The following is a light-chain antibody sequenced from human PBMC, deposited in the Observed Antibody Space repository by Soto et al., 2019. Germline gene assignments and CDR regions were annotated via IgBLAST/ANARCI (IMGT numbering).Light chain of an antibody. CDR3: QQSYMDPIT. J-gene: IGKJ5*01. Sequence: DIQMTQSPSSLSASVGNRVTITCRASQSISTYLNWYQKKPGKAPNLLIYDASRLQSGVPSRFSGSGGGTDFTLSISSVQPEDFATYFCQQSYMDPITFGQGTQXEI. CDR1: QSISTY. V-gene: IGKV1-39*01. CDR2: DAS.